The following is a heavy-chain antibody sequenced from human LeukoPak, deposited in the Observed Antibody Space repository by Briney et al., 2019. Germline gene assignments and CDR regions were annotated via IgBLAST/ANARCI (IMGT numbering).Heavy chain of an antibody. Sequence: SETLSLTCTVSGGSISSSSYYWGWIRQPPGKGLEWIGSIYYSGSTYYNPSLKSRVTISVDTSKNQFSLKLSSVTAADTAVYYCARQPILAGAVADYFDYWGQGTLVTVSS. CDR2: IYYSGST. D-gene: IGHD6-19*01. CDR3: ARQPILAGAVADYFDY. J-gene: IGHJ4*02. V-gene: IGHV4-39*01. CDR1: GGSISSSSYY.